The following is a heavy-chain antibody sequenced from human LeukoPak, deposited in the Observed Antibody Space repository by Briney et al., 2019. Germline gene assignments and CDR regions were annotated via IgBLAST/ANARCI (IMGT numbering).Heavy chain of an antibody. Sequence: SQTLSLTCTVSGGSISSGSYYWSWIRQPAGKGLEWIGRIYTSGSTNYNPSLKSRVTISADTSKNQFSLKLSSVTAADTAVYYCAREGSSGHWGQGTLVTVSS. V-gene: IGHV4-61*02. J-gene: IGHJ4*02. D-gene: IGHD3-10*01. CDR1: GGSISSGSYY. CDR2: IYTSGST. CDR3: AREGSSGH.